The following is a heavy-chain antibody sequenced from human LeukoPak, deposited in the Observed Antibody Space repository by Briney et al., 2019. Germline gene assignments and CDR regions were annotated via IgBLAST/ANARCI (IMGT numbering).Heavy chain of an antibody. V-gene: IGHV3-30-3*01. CDR1: GFTFSSYA. CDR2: ISYDGSNK. Sequence: GGSLRLSCAATGFTFSSYAMHWVRQAPGKGLEWVAVISYDGSNKYYADSVKGRFTISRDNSKNTLYLQMNSLRAEDTAVYYCASHPLWFGELSDDYWGQGTLVTVSS. CDR3: ASHPLWFGELSDDY. D-gene: IGHD3-10*01. J-gene: IGHJ4*02.